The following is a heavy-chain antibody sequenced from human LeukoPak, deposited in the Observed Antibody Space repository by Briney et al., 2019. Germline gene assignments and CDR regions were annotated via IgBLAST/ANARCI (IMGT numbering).Heavy chain of an antibody. D-gene: IGHD1-1*01. V-gene: IGHV1-2*02. CDR1: GFLFIDFY. Sequence: ASVKVSCKTSGFLFIDFYMHWVRQAPGQGLEWMGWIDPDTGDTKLARRFQGRVTMTRDTSINTLYMDLSRLGSDDTAVYFCARGRPYRSHGHNPHLEYWGQGTLVTVSS. J-gene: IGHJ4*02. CDR3: ARGRPYRSHGHNPHLEY. CDR2: IDPDTGDT.